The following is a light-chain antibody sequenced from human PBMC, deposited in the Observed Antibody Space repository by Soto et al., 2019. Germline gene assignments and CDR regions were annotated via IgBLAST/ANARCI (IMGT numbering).Light chain of an antibody. V-gene: IGKV1-39*01. J-gene: IGKJ4*01. CDR1: QTISIF. CDR3: QQSYSTPLT. Sequence: EMKMTQSPSSLSATVGDRVSMNFRASQTISIFLNWYQQKPGKAPKLLIYGASTLQGGAPSRFSGSGSETDFTLTISRLQPEDFATYYCQQSYSTPLTFGGGSKVDI. CDR2: GAS.